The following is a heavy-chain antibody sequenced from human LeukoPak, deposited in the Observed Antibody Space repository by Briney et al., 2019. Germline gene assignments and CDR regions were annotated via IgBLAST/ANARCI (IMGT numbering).Heavy chain of an antibody. V-gene: IGHV3-30*18. D-gene: IGHD3-10*01. CDR2: ISYDGSNK. J-gene: IGHJ6*02. Sequence: QPGRSLRLSCAASGFTFSSYGMHWVRQAPGKGLEGVAVISYDGSNKYYADSVKGRFTISRDNSKNTLYLQMNSLRAEDTAVYYCAKEKGVDYYGSGSYYMPVMDVWGQGTRSPSP. CDR1: GFTFSSYG. CDR3: AKEKGVDYYGSGSYYMPVMDV.